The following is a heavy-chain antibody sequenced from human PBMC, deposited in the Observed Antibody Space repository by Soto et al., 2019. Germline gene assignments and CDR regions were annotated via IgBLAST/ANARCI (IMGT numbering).Heavy chain of an antibody. J-gene: IGHJ4*02. Sequence: PWWSLRLSFASSGFTFSSYGMHWVRQAPGKGLEWVAVIWYDGSNKYYADSVKGRFTISRDNSKNTLYLQMNSLRAEDTAVYYCARGLAAAGRAYFDYWGQGTLVTVSS. CDR3: ARGLAAAGRAYFDY. V-gene: IGHV3-33*01. D-gene: IGHD6-13*01. CDR2: IWYDGSNK. CDR1: GFTFSSYG.